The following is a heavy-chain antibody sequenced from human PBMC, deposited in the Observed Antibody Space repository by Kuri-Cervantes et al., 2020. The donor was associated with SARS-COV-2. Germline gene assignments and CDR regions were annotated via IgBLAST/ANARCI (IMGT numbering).Heavy chain of an antibody. Sequence: GGSLRLSCEASGVTGSNFEMNWVRQAPGKGLEWVAYISESGATIYYADSVKGRFTISRDFAENSLSLQMSSLGVEDTALYYCVGAYRQPWTIIFESWGQGTQVTVSS. CDR3: VGAYRQPWTIIFES. J-gene: IGHJ4*02. CDR1: GVTGSNFE. V-gene: IGHV3-48*03. D-gene: IGHD3-16*01. CDR2: ISESGATI.